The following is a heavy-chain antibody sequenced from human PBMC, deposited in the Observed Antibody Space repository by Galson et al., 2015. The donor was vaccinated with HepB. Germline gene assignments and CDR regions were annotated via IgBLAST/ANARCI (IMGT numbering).Heavy chain of an antibody. J-gene: IGHJ3*02. CDR1: GYTFTSYG. V-gene: IGHV1-18*01. CDR3: ARDLGAEIVVVPAANYDAFDI. Sequence: SVKVSCKASGYTFTSYGISWVRQAPGQGLEWMGWISAYNGNTNYAQKLQGRVTMTTDTSTSTAYMELRSLRSDDTAVYYCARDLGAEIVVVPAANYDAFDIWGQGTMVTVSS. D-gene: IGHD2-2*01. CDR2: ISAYNGNT.